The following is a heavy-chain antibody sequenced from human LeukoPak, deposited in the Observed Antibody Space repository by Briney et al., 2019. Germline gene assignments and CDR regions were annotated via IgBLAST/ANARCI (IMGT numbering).Heavy chain of an antibody. CDR3: ARRFDS. Sequence: PGGSLRLSCAASGFSFTAYSMNWVRQAPGRGLEWISYIGPGGDIYYADSVTGRFTVSRDTAKNSLYLQMNALRVEGTAVYYCARRFDSWGQGTLVTVSS. J-gene: IGHJ4*02. V-gene: IGHV3-48*01. CDR1: GFSFTAYS. CDR2: IGPGGDI.